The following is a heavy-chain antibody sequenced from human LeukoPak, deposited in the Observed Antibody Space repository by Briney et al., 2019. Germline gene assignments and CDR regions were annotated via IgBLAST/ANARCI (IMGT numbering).Heavy chain of an antibody. CDR2: IIPILGIA. CDR3: ARLAYDSSGYYAFDI. Sequence: ASVKVSCKASGGTFSSYAISWVRQAPGQGLEWMGRIIPILGIANYAQKFQGRVTITADKSTSIAYMELSSLRSEDTAVYYCARLAYDSSGYYAFDIWGQGTMVTVSS. J-gene: IGHJ3*02. V-gene: IGHV1-69*04. CDR1: GGTFSSYA. D-gene: IGHD3-22*01.